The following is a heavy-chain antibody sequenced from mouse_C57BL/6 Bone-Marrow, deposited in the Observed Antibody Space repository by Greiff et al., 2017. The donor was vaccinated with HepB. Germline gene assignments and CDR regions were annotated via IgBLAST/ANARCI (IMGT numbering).Heavy chain of an antibody. V-gene: IGHV1-42*01. CDR2: INPSTGGT. CDR3: ARGTTVVGDFDD. Sequence: EVQLQQSGPELVKPGASVKISCKASGYSFTGYYMNWVKQSPEKSLEWIGEINPSTGGTTYNQKFKAKATLTVDKSSSTAYMQLKSLTSEDSAVYYCARGTTVVGDFDDWGQGTTLTVSS. J-gene: IGHJ2*01. D-gene: IGHD1-1*01. CDR1: GYSFTGYY.